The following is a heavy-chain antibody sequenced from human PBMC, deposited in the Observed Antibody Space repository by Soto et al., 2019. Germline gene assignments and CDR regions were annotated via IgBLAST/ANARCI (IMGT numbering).Heavy chain of an antibody. CDR2: ISLYSDGT. Sequence: ASVKVSCKTSGYTFSNYGIPWVRQTPGHPLEWLGWISLYSDGTNYAQKFQGRVSMTTDTSTTTAYMELRSLRSDDTAVYYCARVVPGAEAWFGPWGQGTLVTVSS. V-gene: IGHV1-18*01. J-gene: IGHJ5*02. CDR1: GYTFSNYG. CDR3: ARVVPGAEAWFGP. D-gene: IGHD2-2*01.